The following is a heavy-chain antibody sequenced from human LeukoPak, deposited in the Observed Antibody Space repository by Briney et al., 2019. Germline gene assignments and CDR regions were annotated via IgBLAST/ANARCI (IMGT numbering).Heavy chain of an antibody. J-gene: IGHJ5*02. CDR2: IYYSGST. V-gene: IGHV4-59*01. D-gene: IGHD4-17*01. Sequence: SETLSLTCTVSGGSISSYYWSWIRQPPGKGLEGIGYIYYSGSTNYNPSLKSRVTISVDTSKNQLSLKLSSVKAADTAVYYCARDFAGDYEDDWFDPWGQGTLVTVSS. CDR1: GGSISSYY. CDR3: ARDFAGDYEDDWFDP.